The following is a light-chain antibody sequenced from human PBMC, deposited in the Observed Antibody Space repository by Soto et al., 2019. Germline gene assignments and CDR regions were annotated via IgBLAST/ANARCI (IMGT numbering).Light chain of an antibody. J-gene: IGLJ1*01. CDR2: EVS. CDR1: GSNIGSNS. Sequence: QSVLTQPPSVSAAPGQRVSISCSGSGSNIGSNSVCWYQQLPGAAPKLLIFEVSKRPSGVPDRFSGSKTGNTASLTVSGLQADDEADYYCTSYAGDNNYLFGTGTKLTVL. CDR3: TSYAGDNNYL. V-gene: IGLV1-51*01.